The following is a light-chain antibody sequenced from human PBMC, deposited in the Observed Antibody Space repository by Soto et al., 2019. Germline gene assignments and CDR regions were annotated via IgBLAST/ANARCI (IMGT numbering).Light chain of an antibody. V-gene: IGKV3-20*01. CDR1: QSVSSSY. CDR3: QQYGSSPT. J-gene: IGKJ4*01. Sequence: EIVLTQSPGTLSLSPGERATLSCRASQSVSSSYLAWYQQKPGQAPRLLIYGASDRATAIPDRFSGSGSGTDFTLTISRLEPEDFAVYYCQQYGSSPTFGGGTRVEIK. CDR2: GAS.